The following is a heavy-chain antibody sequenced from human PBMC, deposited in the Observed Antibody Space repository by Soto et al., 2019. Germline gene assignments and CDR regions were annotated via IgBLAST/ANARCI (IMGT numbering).Heavy chain of an antibody. CDR1: GGSISSYY. J-gene: IGHJ6*02. CDR2: IYYSGST. V-gene: IGHV4-59*01. CDR3: ARGFLGVDV. Sequence: PSETLSLTCTGSGGSISSYYWGWIRQPPGKGLEWIGYIYYSGSTNYSPSLKSRVTISVDTSKNQFSLKLSSVTAADTAVYYCARGFLGVDVWGQGTTVTVSS.